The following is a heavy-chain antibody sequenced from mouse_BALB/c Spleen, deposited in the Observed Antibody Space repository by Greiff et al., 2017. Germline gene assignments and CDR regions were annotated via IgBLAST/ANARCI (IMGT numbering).Heavy chain of an antibody. J-gene: IGHJ2*01. Sequence: DVQLVESGGGLVKPGGSLKLSCAASGFTFSSYTMSWVRQTPEKRLEWVATISSGGGNTYYPDSVKGRFTISRDNAKNNLYLQMSSLRSEDTALYYCARYPDYYGSSYYFDYWGKGTPLPVSS. CDR3: ARYPDYYGSSYYFDY. D-gene: IGHD1-1*01. CDR2: ISSGGGNT. CDR1: GFTFSSYT. V-gene: IGHV5-9*03.